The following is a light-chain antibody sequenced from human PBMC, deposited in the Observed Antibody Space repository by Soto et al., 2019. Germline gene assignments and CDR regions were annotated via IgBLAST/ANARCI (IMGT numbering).Light chain of an antibody. CDR3: LQDNNYPLT. Sequence: AIQLTQSPSSLSASVGDTVTITCRASQGIGNDLGWYQQKPGKAPKLLIYAASNLQSAVPSRFSGSGSGTDFTLTISGLQPEDVATYYCLQDNNYPLTFGGGTKVDIK. CDR1: QGIGND. CDR2: AAS. V-gene: IGKV1-6*01. J-gene: IGKJ4*01.